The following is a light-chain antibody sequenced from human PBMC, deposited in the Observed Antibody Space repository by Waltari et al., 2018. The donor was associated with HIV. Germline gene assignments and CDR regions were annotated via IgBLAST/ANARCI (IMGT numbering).Light chain of an antibody. CDR3: CSYAGSSNWV. Sequence: QSALTQPRSVSGSPGQSVTISCTGTSSDGGGYNYVSWYQQHPGKAPKPMIYDVSKRPSGVPDRFSGSKSGNTASLTISGLQAEDEADYYCCSYAGSSNWVFGGGTKLTVL. V-gene: IGLV2-11*01. J-gene: IGLJ3*02. CDR2: DVS. CDR1: SSDGGGYNY.